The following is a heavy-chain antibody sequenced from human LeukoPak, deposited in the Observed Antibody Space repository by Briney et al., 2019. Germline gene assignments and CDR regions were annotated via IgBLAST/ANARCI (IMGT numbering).Heavy chain of an antibody. Sequence: GRSLRPSCVASGLAFSSYSMHWVRQAPGKGQEWVGVISYDGSDEYYTDSVKGRFTISRDNSKNTVYLQMNSLRADDTAVYYCARDFTPEWFDIHWGQGTLVTVS. J-gene: IGHJ4*02. CDR1: GLAFSSYS. CDR3: ARDFTPEWFDIH. V-gene: IGHV3-30*04. D-gene: IGHD3-3*01. CDR2: ISYDGSDE.